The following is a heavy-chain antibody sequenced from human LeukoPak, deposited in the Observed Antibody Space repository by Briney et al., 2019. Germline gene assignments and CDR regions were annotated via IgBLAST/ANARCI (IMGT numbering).Heavy chain of an antibody. D-gene: IGHD6-13*01. V-gene: IGHV3-7*01. CDR1: GLTFRGYR. CDR3: ARQSSSFDYGMDV. Sequence: GGSLGPSCEASGLTFRGYRITWFRQAPGKGREGVANIKQDGSEKNYVDSVKGRFTISRDNAKNSLYLQMNSLRAEDTAMYYCARQSSSFDYGMDVWGQGTTVTVSS. CDR2: IKQDGSEK. J-gene: IGHJ6*02.